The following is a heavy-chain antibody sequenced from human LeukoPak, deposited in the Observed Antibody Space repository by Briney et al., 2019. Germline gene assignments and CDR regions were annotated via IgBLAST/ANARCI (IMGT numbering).Heavy chain of an antibody. CDR3: ARHDKRGWQLVRNAFDI. CDR1: GGSISSSSYY. V-gene: IGHV4-39*01. J-gene: IGHJ3*02. CDR2: IHYSGST. D-gene: IGHD6-6*01. Sequence: SETLSLTCTVSGGSISSSSYYWGWIRQPPGKGLEWIGSIHYSGSTYYSPSLKSRVTISVDTSKNQFSLKLSSVTAADTAIYYCARHDKRGWQLVRNAFDIWGQGTMVTVSS.